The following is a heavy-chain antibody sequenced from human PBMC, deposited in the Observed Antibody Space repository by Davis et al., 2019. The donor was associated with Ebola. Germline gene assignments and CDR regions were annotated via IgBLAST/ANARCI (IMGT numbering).Heavy chain of an antibody. CDR3: ASGIVAGVDWFDP. D-gene: IGHD6-19*01. Sequence: GESLKISCAASGFTFSAYWMHWVRQAPGKGLVWVSRIKNDGSSTSYADSVKGRFTISRDNAKNTLFLQMNSLRVEDTAVYYCASGIVAGVDWFDPWGQGTLVTVSS. CDR2: IKNDGSST. CDR1: GFTFSAYW. V-gene: IGHV3-74*01. J-gene: IGHJ5*02.